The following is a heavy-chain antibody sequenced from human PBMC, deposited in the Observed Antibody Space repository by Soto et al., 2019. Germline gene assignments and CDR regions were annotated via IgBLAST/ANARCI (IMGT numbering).Heavy chain of an antibody. CDR2: IYYSGST. J-gene: IGHJ6*02. CDR1: GCSISSSSYY. D-gene: IGHD3-10*01. Sequence: SETLSLTCTFSGCSISSSSYYLGWIRQPPGKGLEWIGSIYYSGSTYYNPSLKSRVTISVDTSKNQFSLKLSSVTAADTAVYYCARPPLYYGSGAIYGMDVWGQGTTVTVSS. V-gene: IGHV4-39*01. CDR3: ARPPLYYGSGAIYGMDV.